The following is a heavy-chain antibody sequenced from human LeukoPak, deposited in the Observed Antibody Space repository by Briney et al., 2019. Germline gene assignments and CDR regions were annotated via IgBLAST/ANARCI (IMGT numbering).Heavy chain of an antibody. CDR3: AKGGLVVVAATRRASYYGMDV. CDR1: GFTVSSNY. D-gene: IGHD2-15*01. J-gene: IGHJ6*04. V-gene: IGHV3-53*01. CDR2: IYSGGST. Sequence: GGSLRLSCAASGFTVSSNYMSWVRQAPGKGLEWVSVIYSGGSTYYADSVKGRFTIPRDNSKNTLYLQMNSLRAEDTAVYYCAKGGLVVVAATRRASYYGMDVWGKGTTVTVSS.